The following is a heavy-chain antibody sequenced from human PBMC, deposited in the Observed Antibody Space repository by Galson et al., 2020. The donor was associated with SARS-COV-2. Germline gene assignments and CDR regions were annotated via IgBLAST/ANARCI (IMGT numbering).Heavy chain of an antibody. D-gene: IGHD1-1*01. Sequence: SQTLSLTCVISGDSVSTKSAAWNWIRQSPSRGLEWLGRTYYRSKWYNEYAVSVKSRITINPDTSKNQFSLQLNSVTPEDTAVYYCARETEIQTTVAWFVPWGQGTLVTVSS. V-gene: IGHV6-1*01. CDR3: ARETEIQTTVAWFVP. CDR1: GDSVSTKSAA. CDR2: TYYRSKWYN. J-gene: IGHJ5*02.